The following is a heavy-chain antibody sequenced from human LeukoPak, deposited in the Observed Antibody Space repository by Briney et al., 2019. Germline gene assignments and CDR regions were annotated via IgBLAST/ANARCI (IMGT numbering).Heavy chain of an antibody. J-gene: IGHJ3*02. V-gene: IGHV3-30*03. CDR1: GFTFSSYG. CDR3: AREYRYSGSPPPAAFDI. D-gene: IGHD1-26*01. CDR2: ISYDGSNK. Sequence: PGGSLRLSCAASGFTFSSYGMHWVRQAPGKGLEWVAVISYDGSNKYYADSVKGRFTISRDNSKNTLYLQMNSLRAADTAVYYCAREYRYSGSPPPAAFDIWGQGTMVTVSS.